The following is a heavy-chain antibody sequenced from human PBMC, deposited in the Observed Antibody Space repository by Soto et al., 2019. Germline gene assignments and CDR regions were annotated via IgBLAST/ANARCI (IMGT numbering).Heavy chain of an antibody. CDR1: GFTFSDHY. CDR2: MTRSGSGS. CDR3: AKGNAYSSSYNFDY. Sequence: GGSLRLSCAASGFTFSDHYMSWIRQAPGKGLEWISYMTRSGSGSSYADSVKGRFTISRDNSKNTLYLQMNSLRAEDTAVYYCAKGNAYSSSYNFDYWGQGTLVTVSS. D-gene: IGHD6-6*01. J-gene: IGHJ4*02. V-gene: IGHV3-11*01.